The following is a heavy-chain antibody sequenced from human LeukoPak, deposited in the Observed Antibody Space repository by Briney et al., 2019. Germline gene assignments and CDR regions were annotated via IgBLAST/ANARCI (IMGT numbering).Heavy chain of an antibody. CDR2: TNGATGNT. D-gene: IGHD4-23*01. CDR3: ARSPGGNARTWLDY. CDR1: GYTFTNFA. Sequence: ASVKVSCKASGYTFTNFALHWVRQAPGQRLEWMGWTNGATGNTRFSQDFQGRLTIAIDASASTAYIELSSLRSEDTAVYYCARSPGGNARTWLDYWGQGTLVTVSS. V-gene: IGHV1-3*02. J-gene: IGHJ4*02.